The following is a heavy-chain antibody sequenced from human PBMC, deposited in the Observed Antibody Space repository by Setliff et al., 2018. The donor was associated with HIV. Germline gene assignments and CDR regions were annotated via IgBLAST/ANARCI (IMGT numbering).Heavy chain of an antibody. CDR1: GPPIGIGSYY. Sequence: PSETLSLTCTVSGPPIGIGSYYWTWIRQPAGRGLEWIGHISASGSTYYNPSLKSRVTISVDTSKNQFSRKLSPVTAADTAVYYCATWGRNNWNYFSYWGQGTLVTVSS. CDR2: ISASGST. V-gene: IGHV4-61*09. D-gene: IGHD1-20*01. CDR3: ATWGRNNWNYFSY. J-gene: IGHJ4*02.